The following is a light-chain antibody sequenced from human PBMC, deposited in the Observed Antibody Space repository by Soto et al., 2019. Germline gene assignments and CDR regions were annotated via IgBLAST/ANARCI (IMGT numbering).Light chain of an antibody. V-gene: IGLV2-23*01. Sequence: QSVLTQPASVSGSPGQSITISCTGAISDVGSYNLVSWYQQHPGKAPKLMIYEGSKRPSGVSNRFSGSKSDNTASLTISGLQAEDEADYYCCSYAGSSTYVFGTGTKVTVL. CDR2: EGS. CDR1: ISDVGSYNL. J-gene: IGLJ1*01. CDR3: CSYAGSSTYV.